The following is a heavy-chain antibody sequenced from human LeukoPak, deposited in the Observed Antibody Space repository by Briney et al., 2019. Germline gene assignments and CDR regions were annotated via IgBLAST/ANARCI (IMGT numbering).Heavy chain of an antibody. D-gene: IGHD6-13*01. V-gene: IGHV4-30-4*01. Sequence: PSETLSLTCSVSGGSISSGDYYWSWIRQPPGKGLEWIGYIYYSGSTYYNPSLKSRVTISADTSKNQFSLKLSTVTAADTAVYYCARAQYSSSWYNWFDPWGQGTLVTVSS. CDR3: ARAQYSSSWYNWFDP. CDR2: IYYSGST. CDR1: GGSISSGDYY. J-gene: IGHJ5*02.